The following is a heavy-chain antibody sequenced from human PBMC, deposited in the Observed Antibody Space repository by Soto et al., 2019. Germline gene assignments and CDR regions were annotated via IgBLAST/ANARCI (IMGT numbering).Heavy chain of an antibody. D-gene: IGHD3-10*01. Sequence: GGSLRLSCEASGFTFSGKEYLTWVRQAPGKGPEWVSALYDTDGTFYADSVKGRFTISKDNSKNTFYLQMNSLRIDDTAVYYCATWLQREHGFDIWGLGTMVTVSS. CDR3: ATWLQREHGFDI. CDR1: GFTFSGKEY. V-gene: IGHV3-53*05. J-gene: IGHJ3*02. CDR2: LYDTDGT.